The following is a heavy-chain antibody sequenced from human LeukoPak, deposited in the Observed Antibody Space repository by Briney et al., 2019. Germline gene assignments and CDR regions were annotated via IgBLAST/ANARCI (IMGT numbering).Heavy chain of an antibody. CDR1: GYSISSGYY. D-gene: IGHD6-19*01. V-gene: IGHV4-61*01. Sequence: SETLSLTCTVSGYSISSGYYWGWIRQPPGKGLEWIGYIYYSGSTNYNPSLKSRVTISVDTSKSQFSLKLSSVTAADTAVYYCAEGSGWYHFDYWGQGTLVTVSS. J-gene: IGHJ4*02. CDR3: AEGSGWYHFDY. CDR2: IYYSGST.